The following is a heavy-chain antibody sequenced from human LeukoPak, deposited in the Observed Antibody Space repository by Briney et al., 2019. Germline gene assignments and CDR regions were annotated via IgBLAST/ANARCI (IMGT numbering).Heavy chain of an antibody. V-gene: IGHV3-11*01. Sequence: GGSLRLSCVAYGFTLTDYYMSWIRQAPGRGLEWVSDISGSGRNVYYGDSVKGRFTISRDNAKNSLYLQMNKLRAEDTAVYYCARSIGYYYTMDVWGQGTTVTVSS. CDR3: ARSIGYYYTMDV. CDR1: GFTLTDYY. J-gene: IGHJ6*02. CDR2: ISGSGRNV. D-gene: IGHD3-22*01.